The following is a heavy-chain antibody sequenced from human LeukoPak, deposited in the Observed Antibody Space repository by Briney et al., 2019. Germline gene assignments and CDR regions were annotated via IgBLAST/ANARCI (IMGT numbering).Heavy chain of an antibody. CDR3: AREGVVDGLNWFDP. CDR1: GGTFSSYA. Sequence: SVKVSCKASGGTFSSYAISWVRQAPGQGLEWMGRIIPIVGTANYAQKFQGRVTITTDESTSTAYMELSSLRSEDTAVYYCAREGVVDGLNWFDPWGQGTLVTVSS. CDR2: IIPIVGTA. V-gene: IGHV1-69*05. J-gene: IGHJ5*02. D-gene: IGHD2-15*01.